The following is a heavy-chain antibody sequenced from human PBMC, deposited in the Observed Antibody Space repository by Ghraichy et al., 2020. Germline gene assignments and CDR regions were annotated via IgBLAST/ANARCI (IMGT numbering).Heavy chain of an antibody. CDR2: INHSGST. V-gene: IGHV4-34*01. J-gene: IGHJ5*02. D-gene: IGHD6-13*01. CDR1: GGSFSGYY. Sequence: SETLSLTCAVYGGSFSGYYWSWIRQPPGKGLEWIGEINHSGSTNYNPSLKSRVTISVDTSKNQFSLKLSSVTAADTAVYYCARGRPRRYSSSWYPWGQGTLVTVSS. CDR3: ARGRPRRYSSSWYP.